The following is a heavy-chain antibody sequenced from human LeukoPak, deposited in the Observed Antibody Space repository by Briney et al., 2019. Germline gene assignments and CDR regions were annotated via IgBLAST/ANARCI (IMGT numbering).Heavy chain of an antibody. CDR2: ISYDGSNK. Sequence: GGSLRLSCAASGFTFSSYGMHWVRQAPGKGLEWVALISYDGSNKYYADSVKGRFTISRDNSKNTLYLQMNSLGVEDTAVYYYAKDVGLRYFFDYWGQGTLVTVSS. D-gene: IGHD1-26*01. CDR3: AKDVGLRYFFDY. V-gene: IGHV3-33*05. CDR1: GFTFSSYG. J-gene: IGHJ4*02.